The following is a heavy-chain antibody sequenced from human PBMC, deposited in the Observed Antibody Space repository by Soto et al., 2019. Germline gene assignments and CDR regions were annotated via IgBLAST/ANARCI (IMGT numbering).Heavy chain of an antibody. CDR1: GYTLSDAN. J-gene: IGHJ4*02. CDR3: VRDLRVGGDY. CDR2: FNPRADTT. V-gene: IGHV1-46*01. D-gene: IGHD1-26*01. Sequence: QVQLVQSGAEVKKPGASVKVSCKASGYTLSDANINWVRQAPGQGPEWMGIFNPRADTTNYAQKFQGRVTRTRETSTSTVYMELSSLRSEDTAVYYCVRDLRVGGDYWGQGTLVTVSS.